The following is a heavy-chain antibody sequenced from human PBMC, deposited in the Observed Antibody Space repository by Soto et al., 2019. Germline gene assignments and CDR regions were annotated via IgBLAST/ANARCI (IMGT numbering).Heavy chain of an antibody. CDR1: GGSISSSSHY. J-gene: IGHJ4*02. D-gene: IGHD3-10*01. Sequence: PSETLSLTCTVSGGSISSSSHYWGWIRQPPGKGLEWIGSIYYSGNIYYNSSLKSRVTISIDRSKNQFSLNLNSVAAADTAVYYCARHSMVRGVIISFDYWGQGTLVT. CDR2: IYYSGNI. CDR3: ARHSMVRGVIISFDY. V-gene: IGHV4-39*01.